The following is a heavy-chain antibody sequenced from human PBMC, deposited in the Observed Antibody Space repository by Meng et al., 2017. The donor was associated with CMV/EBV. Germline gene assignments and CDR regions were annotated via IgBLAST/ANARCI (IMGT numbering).Heavy chain of an antibody. D-gene: IGHD2-15*01. CDR3: ARDQGLLAN. V-gene: IGHV3-7*01. CDR1: GFTFGDYA. Sequence: GGSLRLSCTASGFTFGDYAMTWVRQAPGKGLEWVANIKEDGSEKYYVNSVKGRFTISRDNAKKSLVLQMNSLRADDTAVYYCARDQGLLANWGQGTLVTVSS. J-gene: IGHJ4*02. CDR2: IKEDGSEK.